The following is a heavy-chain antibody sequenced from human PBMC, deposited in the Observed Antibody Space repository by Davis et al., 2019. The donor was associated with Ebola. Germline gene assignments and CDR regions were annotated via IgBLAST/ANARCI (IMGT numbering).Heavy chain of an antibody. CDR2: IRNKADGGGK. J-gene: IGHJ4*02. CDR1: GFTFSNAW. Sequence: GESLKISCAASGFTFSNAWMSWVRQAPGKGLEWLGFIRNKADGGGKQYAASVKGRFTISRDDSKSIAYLQMNSRKTEDTAVYYCTRDDFSVWYNWNDADDSNFDYWGQGTLVTVSS. V-gene: IGHV3-49*04. D-gene: IGHD1-20*01. CDR3: TRDDFSVWYNWNDADDSNFDY.